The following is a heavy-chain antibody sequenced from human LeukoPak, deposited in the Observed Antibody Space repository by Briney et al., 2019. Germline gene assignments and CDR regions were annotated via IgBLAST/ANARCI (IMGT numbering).Heavy chain of an antibody. J-gene: IGHJ6*02. D-gene: IGHD6-6*01. V-gene: IGHV1-69*04. CDR1: GGTFSSYA. Sequence: GSSVKVSRKASGGTFSSYAISWVRQAPGQGLEWMGRIIPIFGIANYAQKFQGRVTITADKSTSTAYMELSSLRSEDTAVYYCAREVYSSSSRYGMDVWGQGTTVTVSS. CDR2: IIPIFGIA. CDR3: AREVYSSSSRYGMDV.